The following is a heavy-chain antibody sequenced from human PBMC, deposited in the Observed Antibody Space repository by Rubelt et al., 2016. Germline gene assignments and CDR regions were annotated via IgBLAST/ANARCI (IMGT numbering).Heavy chain of an antibody. V-gene: IGHV2-5*02. CDR3: AHIVGSTSPIRDYGYHFYGMDV. J-gene: IGHJ6*02. Sequence: QITLKESGPTLVKPTQTLTLTCTFSGFSLSTSGVGVGWIRQPPGKALEWLALIYWDDDKRYSPSLKTRLTISKDPSKNQVVLTMTNMEPVYTATYYCAHIVGSTSPIRDYGYHFYGMDVWGQGTTVTVSS. D-gene: IGHD6-6*01. CDR2: IYWDDDK. CDR1: GFSLSTSGVG.